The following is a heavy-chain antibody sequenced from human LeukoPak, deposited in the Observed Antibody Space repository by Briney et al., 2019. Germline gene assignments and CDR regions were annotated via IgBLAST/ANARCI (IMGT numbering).Heavy chain of an antibody. CDR1: GFTFSDYY. CDR2: IYYSGST. CDR3: ARGSRIDIVVVPAAMPFDY. V-gene: IGHV4-30-4*08. J-gene: IGHJ4*02. Sequence: LRLSCAASGFTFSDYYMSWIRQAPGKGLEWIGYIYYSGSTYYNPSLKSRVTISVDTSKNQFSLKLSSVTAADTAVYYCARGSRIDIVVVPAAMPFDYWGQGTLVTASS. D-gene: IGHD2-2*01.